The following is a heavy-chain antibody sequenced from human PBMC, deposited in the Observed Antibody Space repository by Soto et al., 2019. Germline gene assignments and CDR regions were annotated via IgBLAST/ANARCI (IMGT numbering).Heavy chain of an antibody. Sequence: GGSLRLSCAASGFTFDDYAMHWGRQAPGKGLEWVSGISWNSGSIGYADSVKGRFTISRDNAKNSLYLQMNSLRAEDTALYYFAKGPYSSSWYLDYWGQGTLVTVSS. J-gene: IGHJ4*02. CDR1: GFTFDDYA. V-gene: IGHV3-9*01. D-gene: IGHD6-13*01. CDR3: AKGPYSSSWYLDY. CDR2: ISWNSGSI.